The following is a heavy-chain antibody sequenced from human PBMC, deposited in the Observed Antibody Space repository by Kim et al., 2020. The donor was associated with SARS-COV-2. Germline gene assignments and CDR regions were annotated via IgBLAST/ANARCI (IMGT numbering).Heavy chain of an antibody. V-gene: IGHV1-3*01. Sequence: ASVKVSCKASGYTFTSFAVHWVRQAPGQRLEWMGWINGGTGNTRYSQKFQGRVTFTWDTSASTAYMELSSLRYEDTAVYYCARGGERWLPDYWGQGTLVTVSS. CDR3: ARGGERWLPDY. J-gene: IGHJ4*02. CDR2: INGGTGNT. CDR1: GYTFTSFA. D-gene: IGHD5-12*01.